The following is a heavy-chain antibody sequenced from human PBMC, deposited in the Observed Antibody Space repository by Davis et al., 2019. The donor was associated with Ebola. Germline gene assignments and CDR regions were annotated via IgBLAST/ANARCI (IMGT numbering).Heavy chain of an antibody. CDR1: GFTFSSYW. J-gene: IGHJ4*02. CDR3: AKSQFWTPYYFDY. V-gene: IGHV3-7*01. D-gene: IGHD3/OR15-3a*01. CDR2: MNQDGGEK. Sequence: GESLKISCAASGFTFSSYWMTWVRQAPGKGPEWVAHMNQDGGEKYHVDSVKGRFTISRDNTKNSLNLQMNNLRAEDTAVYYCAKSQFWTPYYFDYWGQGTLVTVSS.